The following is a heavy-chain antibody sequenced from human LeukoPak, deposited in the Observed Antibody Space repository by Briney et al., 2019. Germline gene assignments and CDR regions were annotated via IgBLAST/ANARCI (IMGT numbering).Heavy chain of an antibody. CDR2: VNRAGSST. Sequence: PGGSRRLSCAASGFTFINYCRHWVRQAPGRGRGGVSRVNRAGSSTTYADSVKARFTITRDNAKNTLYLQMNSLRAEDTAVYYCARGRYYGMDVWGQGTTVTVSS. CDR3: ARGRYYGMDV. V-gene: IGHV3-74*01. J-gene: IGHJ6*02. CDR1: GFTFINYC.